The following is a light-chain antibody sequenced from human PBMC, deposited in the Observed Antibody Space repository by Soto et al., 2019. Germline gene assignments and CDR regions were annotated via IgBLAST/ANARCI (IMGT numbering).Light chain of an antibody. J-gene: IGKJ2*01. Sequence: EILMTQSPSTLSLSPGERATLSCRASQTIDNTLDWYQRKPGQAPRLLIYDASTRATGVPARFSGSGSGTDFTLTISSLQSEDFEVYYCQHYNYSPYTFGQGTKVDIK. CDR2: DAS. CDR1: QTIDNT. V-gene: IGKV3-15*01. CDR3: QHYNYSPYT.